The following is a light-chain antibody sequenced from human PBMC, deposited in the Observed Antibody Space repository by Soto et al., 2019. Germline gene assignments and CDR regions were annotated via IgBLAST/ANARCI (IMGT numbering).Light chain of an antibody. J-gene: IGKJ5*01. CDR3: QQSSNWIT. CDR2: DTS. Sequence: EMVLTQSPGTLSLSPFEIATLSCMASQTLSNSFIAWYQQKPGQAPRLLIYDTSSRATGVPDRYSASGSGTDFTLTISRLETEDAAVYYCQQSSNWITFGQGTRLEIK. V-gene: IGKV3D-20*02. CDR1: QTLSNSF.